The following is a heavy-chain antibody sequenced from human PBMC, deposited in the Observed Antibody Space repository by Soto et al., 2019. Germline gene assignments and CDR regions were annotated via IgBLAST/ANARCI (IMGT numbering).Heavy chain of an antibody. D-gene: IGHD3-10*01. CDR2: IYYSGST. V-gene: IGHV4-30-4*01. CDR1: GGSISSGDYY. J-gene: IGHJ3*02. Sequence: QVQLQESGPGLVKPSQTLSLTCTVSGGSISSGDYYWSWIRQPPGKGLEWIGYIYYSGSTYFNPSLKGRVTISVDTSKNQFSLKLSSVTAADTAVFYCARVPQGGRGFDIWGQGTMVTVSS. CDR3: ARVPQGGRGFDI.